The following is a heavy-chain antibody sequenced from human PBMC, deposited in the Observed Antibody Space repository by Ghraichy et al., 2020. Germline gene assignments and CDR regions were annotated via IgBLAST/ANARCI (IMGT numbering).Heavy chain of an antibody. CDR1: GGSISNYY. CDR3: AREGGYYDRSGFDY. J-gene: IGHJ4*02. Sequence: SETLSLTCSVSGGSISNYYWTWIRQTPGRALEWIGFIYNTGTTNLNPSLKSRVTMSVDTSKNKFSLKLTSVTAVDTAVYYCAREGGYYDRSGFDYWGQGTLVTVSS. D-gene: IGHD3-22*01. V-gene: IGHV4-59*01. CDR2: IYNTGTT.